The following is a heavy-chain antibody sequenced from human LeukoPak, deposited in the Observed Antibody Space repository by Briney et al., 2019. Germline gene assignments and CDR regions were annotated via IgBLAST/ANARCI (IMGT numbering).Heavy chain of an antibody. V-gene: IGHV3-30*02. CDR1: GFTFSSYG. CDR3: ATTSIPIFGVVIGFDY. Sequence: GGSLRLSCAASGFTFSSYGMHWVRQAPGKGLEWVAFIRYDGSNKYYADSVKGRFTISRDNSKNTLYLQMNSLRAEDTAVYYCATTSIPIFGVVIGFDYWGQGTLVTVSS. J-gene: IGHJ4*02. D-gene: IGHD3-3*01. CDR2: IRYDGSNK.